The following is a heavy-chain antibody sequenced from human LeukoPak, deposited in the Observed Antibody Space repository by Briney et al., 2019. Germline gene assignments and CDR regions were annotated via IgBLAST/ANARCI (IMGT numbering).Heavy chain of an antibody. V-gene: IGHV3-7*01. CDR2: IKQDGSES. Sequence: PGGSLRLSCAASGFTFSSYWMSWVRQAPGKGLEWVASIKQDGSESHYVDSVKGRFSISRDNPRNSLYLQMNSLRAEDTAVYYCARDIRVGDFRYYHYGMDVWGLGTTVTVSS. D-gene: IGHD1-26*01. CDR1: GFTFSSYW. J-gene: IGHJ6*02. CDR3: ARDIRVGDFRYYHYGMDV.